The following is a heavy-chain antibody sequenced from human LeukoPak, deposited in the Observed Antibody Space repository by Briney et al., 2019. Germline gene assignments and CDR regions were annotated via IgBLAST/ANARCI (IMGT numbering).Heavy chain of an antibody. D-gene: IGHD6-13*01. V-gene: IGHV3-73*01. Sequence: GGSLRLSCAASGFTFSGSAMHWVRQASGKGLEWVGRIRSKANSYATAYAASVKGRFTISRDDSKNTAYLQMNSLKTEDTVVYYCTYQQQLPHYYYYYYMDVWGKGTTVTVSS. CDR2: IRSKANSYAT. CDR1: GFTFSGSA. CDR3: TYQQQLPHYYYYYYMDV. J-gene: IGHJ6*03.